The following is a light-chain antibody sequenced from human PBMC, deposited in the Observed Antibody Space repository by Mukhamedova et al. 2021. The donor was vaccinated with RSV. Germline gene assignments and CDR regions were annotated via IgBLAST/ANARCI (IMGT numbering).Light chain of an antibody. CDR2: DVS. J-gene: IGLJ1*01. Sequence: GYNFVSWYQQHPGKAPKLMISDVSNRPSGVSNRFSGSKSDNTASLTISGLQAEDEADYYCSSYASSKTLVFGTGTKVTVL. CDR3: SSYASSKTLV. V-gene: IGLV2-14*03. CDR1: GYNF.